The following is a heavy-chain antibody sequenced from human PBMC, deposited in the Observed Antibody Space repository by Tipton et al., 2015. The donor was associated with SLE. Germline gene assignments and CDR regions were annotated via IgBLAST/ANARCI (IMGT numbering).Heavy chain of an antibody. CDR1: GFNFGDYA. CDR3: ARADTSRGAFDV. V-gene: IGHV3-49*04. J-gene: IGHJ3*01. CDR2: IRINSYGGSK. Sequence: SLRLSCTTSGFNFGDYAMAWVRQGPGKGLGWISFIRINSYGGSKEYAESVRGRFTISRDDSKGIAYLQMTSLKSDDTALYYCARADTSRGAFDVWGQGTMVTVSS.